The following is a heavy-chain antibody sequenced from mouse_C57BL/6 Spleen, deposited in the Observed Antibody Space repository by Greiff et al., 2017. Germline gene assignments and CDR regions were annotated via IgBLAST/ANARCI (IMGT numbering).Heavy chain of an antibody. CDR1: GYSFTGYY. Sequence: VHVKQSGPELVKPGASVKISCKASGYSFTGYYMNWVKQSPEKSLEWIGEINPSTGGTTYNQQFKAKATLTVDKYSSTAYMQLKSRTSEDSAGDYCARSTTVVGNYLDYWGQGTTLTVSS. CDR3: ARSTTVVGNYLDY. V-gene: IGHV1-42*01. D-gene: IGHD1-1*01. J-gene: IGHJ2*01. CDR2: INPSTGGT.